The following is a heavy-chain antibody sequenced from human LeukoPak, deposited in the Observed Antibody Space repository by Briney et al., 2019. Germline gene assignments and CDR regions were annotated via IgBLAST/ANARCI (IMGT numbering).Heavy chain of an antibody. Sequence: GASVKVSCKASGYTFTDYDMHWGRQAPGQGVEWRGWINPNDGDTNYAQKFQGRVTMTRDTSISTAHMEVSRLRSDDTAVYYCARANFLYCSSSTCLFDYWGQGTLVTVSS. D-gene: IGHD2-2*01. J-gene: IGHJ4*02. CDR3: ARANFLYCSSSTCLFDY. CDR1: GYTFTDYD. CDR2: INPNDGDT. V-gene: IGHV1-2*02.